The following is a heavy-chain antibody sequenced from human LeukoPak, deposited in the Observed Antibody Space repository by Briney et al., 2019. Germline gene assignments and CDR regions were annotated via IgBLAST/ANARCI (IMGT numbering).Heavy chain of an antibody. Sequence: ASVKVSCKASGYTFTGYYMHWVRQAPGQGLEWMGWINPNSGGTNYAQKFQGRVTMTRDTSISTAYMELSRLRSDDTAVYYCARDGDIPSAYYYYYYMDVWGKGTTVTISS. D-gene: IGHD2-15*01. CDR1: GYTFTGYY. CDR2: INPNSGGT. CDR3: ARDGDIPSAYYYYYYMDV. V-gene: IGHV1-2*02. J-gene: IGHJ6*03.